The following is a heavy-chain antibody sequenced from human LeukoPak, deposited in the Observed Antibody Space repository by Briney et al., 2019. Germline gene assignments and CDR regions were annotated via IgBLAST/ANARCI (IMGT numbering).Heavy chain of an antibody. D-gene: IGHD6-19*01. CDR2: IYYSGST. J-gene: IGHJ4*02. Sequence: SETLSLTCTVSGGSISGYYWSWIRQPPGKGPEWIGYIYYSGSTNYNPSPKSRVTISVDTSKNQFSLKMNSVTAADTAVYYCARLASSGWSHCDYWGQGTLVTVSS. V-gene: IGHV4-59*08. CDR1: GGSISGYY. CDR3: ARLASSGWSHCDY.